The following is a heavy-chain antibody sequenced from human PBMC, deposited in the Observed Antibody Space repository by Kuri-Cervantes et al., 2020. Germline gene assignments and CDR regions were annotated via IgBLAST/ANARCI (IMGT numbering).Heavy chain of an antibody. CDR3: ARESASSGWIFDY. J-gene: IGHJ4*02. Sequence: SETLSLTCTVSGGSISSSSYYWGWIRQPPGKGLEWIGSIYYSGSTYYNPSLKSRVTISVDRSKNQFSLKLSSVTAADTAVYYCARESASSGWIFDYWGQGTLVTVSS. D-gene: IGHD6-19*01. CDR1: GGSISSSSYY. CDR2: IYYSGST. V-gene: IGHV4-39*07.